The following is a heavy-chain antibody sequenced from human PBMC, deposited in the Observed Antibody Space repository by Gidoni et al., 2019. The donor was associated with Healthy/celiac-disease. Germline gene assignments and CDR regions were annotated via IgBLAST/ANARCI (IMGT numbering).Heavy chain of an antibody. D-gene: IGHD2-2*01. V-gene: IGHV1-69*09. CDR2: IIPILGIA. CDR3: ARGYCSSTSCYLSNYYYYYMDV. Sequence: QVQLVQSGAEVKKPGSSVKVSCEASGSTFRSDAILWVRQAPGQGLEWMGRIIPILGIANYAQKFQGRVTITADKSTSTAYMELSSLRSEDTAVYYCARGYCSSTSCYLSNYYYYYMDVWGKGTTVTVSS. CDR1: GSTFRSDA. J-gene: IGHJ6*03.